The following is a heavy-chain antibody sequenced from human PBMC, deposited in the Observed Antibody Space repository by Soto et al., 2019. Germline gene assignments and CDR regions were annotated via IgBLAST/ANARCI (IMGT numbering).Heavy chain of an antibody. V-gene: IGHV3-53*01. CDR1: GFTVSNNY. Sequence: EVQLVESGGGLIQPGGSLRLSCAVSGFTVSNNYMSWVRQAPGKGLEGVSVIYSGGYTAYGDSVKGRFTISRDNSKNTLNLQRKHRRPRDRGVFFCATEPGGGGYWGQGTLVTVSS. D-gene: IGHD3-10*01. J-gene: IGHJ4*02. CDR3: ATEPGGGGY. CDR2: IYSGGYT.